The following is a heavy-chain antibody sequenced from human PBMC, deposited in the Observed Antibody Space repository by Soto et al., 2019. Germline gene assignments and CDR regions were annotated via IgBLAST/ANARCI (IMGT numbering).Heavy chain of an antibody. Sequence: SVKVSCKASGGTFSSHAISWVRQAPGQGLEWMGGIIPIFGTANYAQKFQGRVTITADKSTSTAYMELSSLRSEDTAVYYCARGVGYCSGGSCYPRMDVWGQGTTVTVSS. D-gene: IGHD2-15*01. CDR1: GGTFSSHA. CDR3: ARGVGYCSGGSCYPRMDV. V-gene: IGHV1-69*06. CDR2: IIPIFGTA. J-gene: IGHJ6*02.